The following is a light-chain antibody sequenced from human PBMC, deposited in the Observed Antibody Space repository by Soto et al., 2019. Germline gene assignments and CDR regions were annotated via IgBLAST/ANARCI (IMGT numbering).Light chain of an antibody. J-gene: IGKJ1*01. Sequence: DIQMTQSPSTLSASVVDRFTITCRASQSLTTWLAWYQQRPGKAPKLLIYDVSSLQSGVPSRFSGSGSGTEFTLTISSLQPDDFATYYCQHYNSYSEAFGQGTKVDIK. CDR3: QHYNSYSEA. V-gene: IGKV1-5*01. CDR1: QSLTTW. CDR2: DVS.